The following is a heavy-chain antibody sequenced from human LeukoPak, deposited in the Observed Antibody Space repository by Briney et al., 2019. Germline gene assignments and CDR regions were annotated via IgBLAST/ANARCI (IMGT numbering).Heavy chain of an antibody. Sequence: GGSLRLSCAASGFTFSSYSMNWVRQAPGRGLEWVSYISSSSTTIYYADSVKGRFTVSRDNAKNSLYLQMNSLRAEDTAVYYCARGGVGATFDAFDIWGQGTMVTVSS. CDR1: GFTFSSYS. CDR3: ARGGVGATFDAFDI. V-gene: IGHV3-48*04. D-gene: IGHD1-26*01. J-gene: IGHJ3*02. CDR2: ISSSSTTI.